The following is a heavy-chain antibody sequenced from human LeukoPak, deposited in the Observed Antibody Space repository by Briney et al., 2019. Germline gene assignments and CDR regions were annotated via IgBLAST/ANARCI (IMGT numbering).Heavy chain of an antibody. V-gene: IGHV3-7*01. CDR2: IKQDGSEK. Sequence: PGGSLRLSCAASGFTFSSYWMSWVRQAPGKGLEWVAHIKQDGSEKYYVDSVKGRFTISRDNAKNSLYLQMNSLRAEDTAVYYCARVPLPGQLRYFDWSPPGFDYWGQGTLVTVSS. D-gene: IGHD3-9*01. CDR3: ARVPLPGQLRYFDWSPPGFDY. CDR1: GFTFSSYW. J-gene: IGHJ4*02.